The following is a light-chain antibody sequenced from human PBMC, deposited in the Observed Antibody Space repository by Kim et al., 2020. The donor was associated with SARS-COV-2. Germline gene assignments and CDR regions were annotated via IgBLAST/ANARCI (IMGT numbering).Light chain of an antibody. J-gene: IGKJ2*01. V-gene: IGKV3-15*01. CDR1: QSVSSN. CDR2: GAS. Sequence: SPGERATLYCRASQSVSSNLAWYQQKPGQAPRLLIYGASTRATGIPARFSGSGSGTEFTLTISSLQSEDFAVYYCQQYNNWPLMYTFGQGTKLEI. CDR3: QQYNNWPLMYT.